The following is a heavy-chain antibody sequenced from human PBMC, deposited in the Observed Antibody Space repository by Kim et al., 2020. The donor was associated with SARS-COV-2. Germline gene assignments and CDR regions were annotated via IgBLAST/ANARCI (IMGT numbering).Heavy chain of an antibody. CDR2: IYTSGST. V-gene: IGHV4-61*02. CDR1: GDSASSGNYH. CDR3: AKTGEFDY. Sequence: SETLSLTCTVSGDSASSGNYHWSWIRQPAGKGLEWIGRIYTSGSTNYNPSLKSRVTISLDTSKNQISLKMTSVTAADTAMYYCAKTGEFDYWGQETLVTVSS. J-gene: IGHJ4*02. D-gene: IGHD7-27*01.